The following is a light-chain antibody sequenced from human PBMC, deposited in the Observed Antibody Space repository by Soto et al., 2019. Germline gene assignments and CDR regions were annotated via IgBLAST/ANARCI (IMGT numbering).Light chain of an antibody. V-gene: IGLV2-8*01. CDR1: ATYLGRCNY. J-gene: IGLJ1*01. CDR2: GVS. Sequence: QSALTQPPSASGSPGQRVTISCTGSATYLGRCNYVSWYQHHPGKAPKLIIYGVSNRPSGVPDRFSGSKSCTSASLTVTRLQADAEADYYCYTNGGSNNYVFGTGTKVTVL. CDR3: YTNGGSNNYV.